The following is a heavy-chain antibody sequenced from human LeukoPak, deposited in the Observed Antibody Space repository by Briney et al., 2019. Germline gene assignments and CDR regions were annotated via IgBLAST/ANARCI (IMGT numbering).Heavy chain of an antibody. CDR1: GGTFSSYT. Sequence: RASVEDSCKASGGTFSSYTISWVRQAPGQGLEWMGRIIPILGIANYAQKFQGRVTITADKSTRTAYMELSSLRSEDTAVYYCARDVEPRTSLVVPAAIPADRYYYGMDVWGQGTTVTVSS. J-gene: IGHJ6*02. D-gene: IGHD2-2*02. V-gene: IGHV1-69*04. CDR2: IIPILGIA. CDR3: ARDVEPRTSLVVPAAIPADRYYYGMDV.